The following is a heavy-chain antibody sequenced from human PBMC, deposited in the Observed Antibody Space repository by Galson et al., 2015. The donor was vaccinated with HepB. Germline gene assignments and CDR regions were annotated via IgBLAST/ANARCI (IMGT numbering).Heavy chain of an antibody. D-gene: IGHD5/OR15-5a*01. CDR3: AKDRGMSTVNYFDH. Sequence: SLRLSCAASGFTFSSYGMHWVRQAPGKGLEWVAVISYDGSVKNYADSVKGRFTISRDNSKNTLYLQMNSLRAEDTAVYYCAKDRGMSTVNYFDHWGQGTLVTVSS. V-gene: IGHV3-30*18. CDR2: ISYDGSVK. CDR1: GFTFSSYG. J-gene: IGHJ4*02.